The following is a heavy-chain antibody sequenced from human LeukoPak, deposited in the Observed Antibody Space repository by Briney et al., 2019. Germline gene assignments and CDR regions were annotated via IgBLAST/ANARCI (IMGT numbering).Heavy chain of an antibody. V-gene: IGHV4-38-2*01. D-gene: IGHD1-14*01. CDR2: IYHSGST. CDR3: ARRTLTTDAFDI. Sequence: SETLSLTCAVSGYSISSGYYWGWIRQPPGKGLEWIGSIYHSGSTYYNPSLKGRVTISVDTSKNQFSLQLSSVTAADTAVYYCARRTLTTDAFDIWGQGTMVTVSS. J-gene: IGHJ3*02. CDR1: GYSISSGYY.